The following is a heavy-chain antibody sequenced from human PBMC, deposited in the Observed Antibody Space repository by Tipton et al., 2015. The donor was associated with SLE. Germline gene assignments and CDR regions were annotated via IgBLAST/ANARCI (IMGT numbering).Heavy chain of an antibody. V-gene: IGHV4-39*07. CDR2: IFYTGST. Sequence: TLSLTCTVSDGSIRSTNYYWGWIRQPPGKGLEWIGSIFYTGSTYYNPSLKSRVSFSIDTSKHQFSLKLNSVTAADTAVYYCARAPGLERSYYYYYYMDVWAKGTTVTVSS. J-gene: IGHJ6*03. CDR1: DGSIRSTNYY. D-gene: IGHD1-1*01. CDR3: ARAPGLERSYYYYYYMDV.